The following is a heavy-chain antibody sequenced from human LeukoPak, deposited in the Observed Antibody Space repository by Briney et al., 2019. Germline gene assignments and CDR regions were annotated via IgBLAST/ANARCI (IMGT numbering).Heavy chain of an antibody. Sequence: SETLSLTCTVSGGSVSSGSYYWSWIRQPPGKGLEWIVYIYYSGSTNYNPSLKSRVTISVDTSKNQFSLKLSSVTAADTAVYYCARGDVDTAMDYYYGMDVWGQGTTVTVSS. CDR2: IYYSGST. CDR3: ARGDVDTAMDYYYGMDV. V-gene: IGHV4-61*01. CDR1: GGSVSSGSYY. J-gene: IGHJ6*02. D-gene: IGHD5-18*01.